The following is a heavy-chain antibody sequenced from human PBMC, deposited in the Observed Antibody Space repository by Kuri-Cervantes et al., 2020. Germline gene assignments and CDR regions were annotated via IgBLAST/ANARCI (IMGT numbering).Heavy chain of an antibody. CDR1: GGSISSYY. Sequence: SETLSLTCTVSGGSISSYYWSWIRQPPGKGLEWIGYMYYSGSTNYNPPLKSRVTISVDTSKNQFSLKLSSVTAADTAVYFCARGSGWYFYWGQGTLVTVSS. V-gene: IGHV4-59*13. J-gene: IGHJ1*01. CDR3: ARGSGWYFY. CDR2: MYYSGST. D-gene: IGHD6-19*01.